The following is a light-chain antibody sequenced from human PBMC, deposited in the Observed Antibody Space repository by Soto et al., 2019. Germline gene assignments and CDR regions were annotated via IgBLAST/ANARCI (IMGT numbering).Light chain of an antibody. CDR2: DVY. CDR3: FSRPSSDTQVV. V-gene: IGLV2-14*03. Sequence: QSALTQPASVSGSPGQSITISCTGTSSDIGYYDSVSWYQRHPDKAPKLIIYDVYSRPSGVSSRFSGSKSGNTASLTISGLQAEDEADYYCFSRPSSDTQVVFGGGTKLTV. CDR1: SSDIGYYDS. J-gene: IGLJ2*01.